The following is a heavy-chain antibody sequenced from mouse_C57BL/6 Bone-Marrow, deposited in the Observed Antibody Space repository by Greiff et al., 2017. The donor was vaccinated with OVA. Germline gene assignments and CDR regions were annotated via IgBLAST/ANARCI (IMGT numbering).Heavy chain of an antibody. CDR1: GFTFSDYG. V-gene: IGHV5-17*01. J-gene: IGHJ3*01. CDR3: ARWDYGSSYGFAY. CDR2: ISSGSSTI. Sequence: EVQRVEPGGGLVKPGGSLKLSCAASGFTFSDYGMHWVRQAPEKGLEWVAYISSGSSTIYYADTVKGRFTISRDNAKNTLFLQMTSLRSEDTAMYYCARWDYGSSYGFAYWGQGTLVTVSA. D-gene: IGHD1-1*01.